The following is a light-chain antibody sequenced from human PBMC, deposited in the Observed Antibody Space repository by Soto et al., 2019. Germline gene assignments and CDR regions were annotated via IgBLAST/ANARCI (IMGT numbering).Light chain of an antibody. CDR2: GAS. V-gene: IGKV3-15*01. Sequence: EIVMTQSPATLSVSPVERATLSCRASQSVSSNLAWYQQKPGQAPRLLIYGASTRATGIPARFSGSGSGTEFTLTISSLQSEDFAVYYCQQYNNWLTFGQGTRLEIK. CDR1: QSVSSN. CDR3: QQYNNWLT. J-gene: IGKJ5*01.